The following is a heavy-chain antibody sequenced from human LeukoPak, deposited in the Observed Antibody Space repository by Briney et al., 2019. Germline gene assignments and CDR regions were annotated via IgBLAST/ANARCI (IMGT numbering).Heavy chain of an antibody. CDR3: AREGTCSGGSCSPDY. V-gene: IGHV3-30-3*01. CDR2: ISYDGSNK. CDR1: GFTFSSYA. D-gene: IGHD2-15*01. Sequence: GGSLRLSCAASGFTFSSYAMHWVRQAPGKGLEWVAVISYDGSNKYYADSVKGRFTISRDNSKNTLYLQMNSLRAEDTAVYYCAREGTCSGGSCSPDYWGQGTLVTVSS. J-gene: IGHJ4*02.